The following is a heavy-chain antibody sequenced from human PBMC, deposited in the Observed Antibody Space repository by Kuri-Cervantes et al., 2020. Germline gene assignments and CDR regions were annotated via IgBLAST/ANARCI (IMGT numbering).Heavy chain of an antibody. J-gene: IGHJ4*02. CDR3: ARDRTYYYDSSGQYYFDY. Sequence: GESLKISCAASGFTLSSYAMHWVRQAPGKGLEWVAVISYDGSNKYYADSVKGRFTISRDNAKNSLYLQMNSLRDEDTAVYYCARDRTYYYDSSGQYYFDYWAQGTLVTVSS. CDR2: ISYDGSNK. V-gene: IGHV3-30-3*01. D-gene: IGHD3-22*01. CDR1: GFTLSSYA.